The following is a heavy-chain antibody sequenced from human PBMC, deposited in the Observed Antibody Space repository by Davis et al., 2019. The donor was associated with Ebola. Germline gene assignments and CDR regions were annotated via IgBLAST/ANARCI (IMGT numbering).Heavy chain of an antibody. D-gene: IGHD5-24*01. CDR3: ARTRWPVKWFDP. J-gene: IGHJ5*02. Sequence: AASVKVSCKTSGYTFSSYDINWVRQATGQGLEWVGWMNPNSGNTGYAQKFQGRVTMTRNTSISTAYMELSSLRFEDTAVYYCARTRWPVKWFDPWGQGTLVTVSS. V-gene: IGHV1-8*01. CDR1: GYTFSSYD. CDR2: MNPNSGNT.